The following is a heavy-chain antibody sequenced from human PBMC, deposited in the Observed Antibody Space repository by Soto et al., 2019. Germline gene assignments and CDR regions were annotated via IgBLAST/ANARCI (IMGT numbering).Heavy chain of an antibody. J-gene: IGHJ3*01. Sequence: QAQLVQSGGEVKRPGASVKVSCKASGYTFNKYGFNWVRQAPGQGLEWMGRISAFNDYTNLAQKFQGRVTLTTDASTNTAYMELQILRSDDTAMYYCARGRGVVIPAATPDAFDVWGQGTKVTVSS. V-gene: IGHV1-18*01. CDR1: GYTFNKYG. CDR3: ARGRGVVIPAATPDAFDV. D-gene: IGHD2-2*02. CDR2: ISAFNDYT.